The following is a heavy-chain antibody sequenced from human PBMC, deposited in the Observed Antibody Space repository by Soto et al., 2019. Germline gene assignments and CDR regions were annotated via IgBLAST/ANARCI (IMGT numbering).Heavy chain of an antibody. CDR1: GFTFSGSA. V-gene: IGHV3-73*02. CDR2: IRSKANSYAT. CDR3: TVLPGIAVAGTGYYYGMGV. D-gene: IGHD6-19*01. Sequence: EVQLVESGGGLVQPGGSLKLSCAASGFTFSGSAMHWVRQASGKGLEWVGRIRSKANSYATAYAASVKGRFTISRDDSKNTAYLQMNSLKTEDTAVYYCTVLPGIAVAGTGYYYGMGVWGQGTTVTVSS. J-gene: IGHJ6*02.